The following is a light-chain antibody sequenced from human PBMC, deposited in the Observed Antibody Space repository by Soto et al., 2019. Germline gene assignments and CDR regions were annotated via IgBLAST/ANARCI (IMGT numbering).Light chain of an antibody. V-gene: IGKV3-20*01. CDR2: GAS. J-gene: IGKJ3*01. Sequence: EILLTQSPGTLSLYPGERATLSCRASQSVTSSYVAWYQQKPGQAPRLLFYGASSRATGIPDRFSGSGSGTDFTLTISRLEPEDFAVYYCQQYGSSPLTFGPGTKVDIK. CDR3: QQYGSSPLT. CDR1: QSVTSSY.